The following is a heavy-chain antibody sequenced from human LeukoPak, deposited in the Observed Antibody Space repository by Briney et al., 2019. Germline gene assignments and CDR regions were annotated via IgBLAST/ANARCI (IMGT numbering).Heavy chain of an antibody. D-gene: IGHD1-26*01. V-gene: IGHV3-11*01. CDR1: GFTSSDYY. Sequence: GGSLRLSCAASGFTSSDYYMSWIRQAPGKGLEWVSYISSSGSTIYYADSAKGRFTISRDNAKNSLYLQMNSLRAEDTAVYYCARDRSVVGATGGVDYWGQGTLVTVSS. J-gene: IGHJ4*02. CDR2: ISSSGSTI. CDR3: ARDRSVVGATGGVDY.